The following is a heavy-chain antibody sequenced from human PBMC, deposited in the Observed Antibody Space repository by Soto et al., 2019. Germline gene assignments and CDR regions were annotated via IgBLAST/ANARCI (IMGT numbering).Heavy chain of an antibody. CDR1: GFTFSRFE. V-gene: IGHV3-48*03. CDR2: ISSSGSTA. D-gene: IGHD3-10*01. J-gene: IGHJ4*02. CDR3: TRVAWFPYLSFY. Sequence: LRLSCAASGFTFSRFELHWVRQAPGKGLEWISYISSSGSTAYYASSVEGRFTISRDNANNSVYLQMDSLRVEDTALYYCTRVAWFPYLSFYWGQGALVTSPQ.